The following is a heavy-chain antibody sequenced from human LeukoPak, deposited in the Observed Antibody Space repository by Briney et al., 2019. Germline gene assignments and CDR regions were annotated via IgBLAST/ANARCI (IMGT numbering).Heavy chain of an antibody. CDR1: GFTVSSNY. D-gene: IGHD1-26*01. CDR3: AKSSGSHWGFDY. V-gene: IGHV3-53*01. J-gene: IGHJ4*02. CDR2: IYSGGST. Sequence: QPGGSLRLSCAASGFTVSSNYMSWVRQAPGKGLEWVSVIYSGGSTYYADSVKGRFTISRDSSKNTLYLQMNSLRAEDTAVYYCAKSSGSHWGFDYWGQGTLVTVSS.